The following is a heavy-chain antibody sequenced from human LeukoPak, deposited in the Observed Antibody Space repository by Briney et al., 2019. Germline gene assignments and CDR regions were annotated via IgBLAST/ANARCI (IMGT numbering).Heavy chain of an antibody. CDR3: ARHPARHILRLDP. CDR2: IYYSGST. V-gene: IGHV4-39*01. Sequence: KPSETLSLTCAVSGGSITSINWWSWIRPPPGKGLEWIGSIYYSGSTYYNPSLKSRVTISVDTSKNQFSLKLSSVTAADTAVYYCARHPARHILRLDPWGQGTLVTVSS. J-gene: IGHJ5*02. CDR1: GGSITSINW. D-gene: IGHD1-26*01.